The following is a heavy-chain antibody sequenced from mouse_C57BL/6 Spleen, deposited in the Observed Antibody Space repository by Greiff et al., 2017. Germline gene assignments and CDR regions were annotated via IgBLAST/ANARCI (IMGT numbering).Heavy chain of an antibody. J-gene: IGHJ1*03. V-gene: IGHV8-8*01. D-gene: IGHD1-1*01. CDR2: IWWDDDK. CDR1: GFSLSTFGMG. CDR3: ARMIHYGSSYLWYFDV. Sequence: QVTLKESGPGILQPSQTLSLTCSFSGFSLSTFGMGVGWIRQPSGKGLEWLAHIWWDDDKYYNPALKSRLTISKDTSKNQVFLKIANVDTADTATYYCARMIHYGSSYLWYFDVWGTGTTVTVSS.